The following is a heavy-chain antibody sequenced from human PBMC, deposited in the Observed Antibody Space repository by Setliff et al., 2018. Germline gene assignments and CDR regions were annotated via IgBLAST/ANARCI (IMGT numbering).Heavy chain of an antibody. Sequence: PGESLKISCKAAGYSFTKYWIGWVRQMHGRGLEWMGIIDPADSDTTYSPSFQGQVTISADKSIGTAYLQWSSLKASDTAIYYCARRGWGSSSGDCYSPKGCYYYYMDVWGKGTTVTVSS. CDR3: ARRGWGSSSGDCYSPKGCYYYYMDV. CDR2: IDPADSDT. D-gene: IGHD2-21*02. CDR1: GYSFTKYW. J-gene: IGHJ6*03. V-gene: IGHV5-51*01.